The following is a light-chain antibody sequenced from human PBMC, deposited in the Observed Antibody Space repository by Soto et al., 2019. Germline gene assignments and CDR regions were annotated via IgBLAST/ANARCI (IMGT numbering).Light chain of an antibody. V-gene: IGLV8-61*01. CDR1: SGSVSTSYY. J-gene: IGLJ2*01. CDR3: VLYMGSGISV. CDR2: STD. Sequence: QTVVTQEPSFSVSPGGTVTLTCGLSSGSVSTSYYPSWYQQTPGQAPRTLIYSTDTRSSGVPDRFSGSILGNKAALTITGAHADDDSVYYCVLYMGSGISVFGGGTKLTV.